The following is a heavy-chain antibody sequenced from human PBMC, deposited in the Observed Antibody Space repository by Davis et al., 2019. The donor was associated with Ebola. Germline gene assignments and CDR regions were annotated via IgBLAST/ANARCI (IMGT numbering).Heavy chain of an antibody. Sequence: GSLRLSCAVYGGSFSGYYWTWIRQPPGKGLEWIGQINHSGSSDYNPSLKSRVTISVDTSKNQFSLRLTSVTAADTAVYYCARDTAGSAMLYTGGEDYWGQGTLVTVSS. D-gene: IGHD2-8*01. CDR3: ARDTAGSAMLYTGGEDY. V-gene: IGHV4-34*01. CDR1: GGSFSGYY. J-gene: IGHJ4*02. CDR2: INHSGSS.